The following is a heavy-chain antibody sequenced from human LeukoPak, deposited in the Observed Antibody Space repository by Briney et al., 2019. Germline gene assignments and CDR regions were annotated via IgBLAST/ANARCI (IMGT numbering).Heavy chain of an antibody. J-gene: IGHJ4*02. V-gene: IGHV3-7*01. D-gene: IGHD2-2*01. Sequence: GSLRLSCAASGFTFSSYWMNWVRQAPGKGLEWVANIKQDGSEKYYVDSVKGRFTISRDNAKNSLYLQMNSLRVEDTAVYYCARDGAPDAHCSSSSCAIRWGQGTLVTVSS. CDR2: IKQDGSEK. CDR1: GFTFSSYW. CDR3: ARDGAPDAHCSSSSCAIR.